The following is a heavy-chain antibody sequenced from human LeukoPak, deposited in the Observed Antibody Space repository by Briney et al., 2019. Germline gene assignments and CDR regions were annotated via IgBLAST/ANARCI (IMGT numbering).Heavy chain of an antibody. D-gene: IGHD5-18*01. CDR3: ARLRGYSYGYGDY. Sequence: GGSLRLSCAASGFTFSSYSMNWVRQAPGKGLDWDSYISSSGNTIDYADSVKGRFTISRDNAKNSLYLQMVSLRAEDTAVYYCARLRGYSYGYGDYWGQGTLLTVSS. CDR2: ISSSGNTI. J-gene: IGHJ4*02. V-gene: IGHV3-48*01. CDR1: GFTFSSYS.